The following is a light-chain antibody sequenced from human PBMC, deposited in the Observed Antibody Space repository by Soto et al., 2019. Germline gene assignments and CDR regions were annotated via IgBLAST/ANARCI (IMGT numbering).Light chain of an antibody. Sequence: QSVLSQPRSASGTPGQRVTFSCSGSSSNIGTKTVNWYQQVPGTAPKLLIYRNTQRPAGVHDRFSGSKSGTSASLAISGLQYEDEADYFCAEWADSLNSYVFGTGKKGTVL. CDR2: RNT. V-gene: IGLV1-44*01. J-gene: IGLJ1*01. CDR3: AEWADSLNSYV. CDR1: SSNIGTKT.